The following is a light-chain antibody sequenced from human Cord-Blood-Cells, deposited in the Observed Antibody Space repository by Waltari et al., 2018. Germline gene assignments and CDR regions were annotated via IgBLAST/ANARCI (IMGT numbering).Light chain of an antibody. Sequence: DIKMTQSPSSLSASVGDRVTITCRASQSISSYLNWYQQKPGKAPKLLIYAASSLQSGVPSRLSGSGSGTDFTLTISSLQPEDFATYYCQQSYSTPFTFGGGTKVEIK. CDR2: AAS. V-gene: IGKV1-39*01. J-gene: IGKJ4*01. CDR1: QSISSY. CDR3: QQSYSTPFT.